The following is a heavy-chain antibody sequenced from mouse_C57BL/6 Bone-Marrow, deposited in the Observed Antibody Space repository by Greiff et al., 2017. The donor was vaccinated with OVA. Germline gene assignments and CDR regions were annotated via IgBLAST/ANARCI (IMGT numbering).Heavy chain of an antibody. CDR2: ISNGGGST. Sequence: EVQGVESGGGLVQPGGSLKLSCAASGFTFSDYYMYWVRQTPEKRLEWVAYISNGGGSTYYPDTVKGRFIISRDNAKNTLYLQMSRLKSEDTAMYYCSRQGTYGNFPFYYAMDYWGQGTSVTVSS. CDR3: SRQGTYGNFPFYYAMDY. J-gene: IGHJ4*01. V-gene: IGHV5-12*01. CDR1: GFTFSDYY. D-gene: IGHD2-1*01.